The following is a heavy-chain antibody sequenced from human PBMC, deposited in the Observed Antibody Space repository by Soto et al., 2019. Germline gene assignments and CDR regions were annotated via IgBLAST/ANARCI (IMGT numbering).Heavy chain of an antibody. CDR2: VYYGGRS. CDR3: ARTTVTTRSGWFDP. CDR1: GGSISSYY. J-gene: IGHJ5*02. V-gene: IGHV4-39*07. Sequence: PSETLSLTCTVSGGSISSYYWSWIRQPPGKGLEWVASVYYGGRSYYNPSLNSRVTISVDTSKNQFSLKLSSVTAADMAVYYCARTTVTTRSGWFDPWGQGTLVTVSP. D-gene: IGHD4-17*01.